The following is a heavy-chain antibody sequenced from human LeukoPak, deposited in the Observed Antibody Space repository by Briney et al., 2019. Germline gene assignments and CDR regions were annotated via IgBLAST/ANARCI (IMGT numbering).Heavy chain of an antibody. CDR2: ICYSGST. V-gene: IGHV4-31*03. CDR1: GGSISSGRYY. D-gene: IGHD6-19*01. CDR3: AREIVSVAGTEPSLSYYYRMDG. J-gene: IGHJ6*02. Sequence: SETLSLTCTVSGGSISSGRYYWSWIRQHPGKGLEWFGYICYSGSTYYNPSLKSRVTISVDTSKNQFSLKRSSVTAADAAVYYCAREIVSVAGTEPSLSYYYRMDGWGQGSTVTVSS.